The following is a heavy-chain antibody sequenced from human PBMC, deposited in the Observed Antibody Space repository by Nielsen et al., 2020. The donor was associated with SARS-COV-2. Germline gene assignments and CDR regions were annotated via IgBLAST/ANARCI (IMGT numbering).Heavy chain of an antibody. CDR3: APYADAFDI. CDR2: ISWNSGSI. CDR1: GSTFDDYA. J-gene: IGHJ3*02. V-gene: IGHV3-9*01. Sequence: SLTPSCAPSGSTFDDYAMHWVRQAPGKGLEWVSGISWNSGSIGYADSVKGRFTLSRDNAKNPLYLQMNSLRAEDTALYYCAPYADAFDIWGQGTMVTVSS.